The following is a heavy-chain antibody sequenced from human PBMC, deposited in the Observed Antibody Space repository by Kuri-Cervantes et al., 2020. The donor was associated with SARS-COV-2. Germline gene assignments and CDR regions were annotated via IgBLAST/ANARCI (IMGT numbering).Heavy chain of an antibody. CDR1: GFTFSSSW. V-gene: IGHV3-7*03. J-gene: IGHJ4*02. Sequence: GGSLRLSCAASGFTFSSSWMTWVRQAPGKGLEWVANIKQDGSEKYYLDSVKDRLTISRDNAKNSLFLQMNSLRAEDTAVYYCARSRGYYDSSGQARHLIYFWGQGTQVTVSS. CDR2: IKQDGSEK. D-gene: IGHD3-22*01. CDR3: ARSRGYYDSSGQARHLIYF.